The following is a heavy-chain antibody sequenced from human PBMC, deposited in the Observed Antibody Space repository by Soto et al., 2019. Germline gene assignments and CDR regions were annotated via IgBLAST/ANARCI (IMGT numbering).Heavy chain of an antibody. V-gene: IGHV3-9*01. CDR1: GFRFDEYA. Sequence: HLVESGGGLVQPGRSLRLSCVASGFRFDEYAIHWVRQAPGKGLEWVSGISWDSGSINYAGSVRGRFTVSRDNAKNSLYLHTTSLRSEDTAFYYCAKIVTRHSLVPVFDQWGQGALVSVSS. CDR2: ISWDSGSI. J-gene: IGHJ4*02. D-gene: IGHD2-21*01. CDR3: AKIVTRHSLVPVFDQ.